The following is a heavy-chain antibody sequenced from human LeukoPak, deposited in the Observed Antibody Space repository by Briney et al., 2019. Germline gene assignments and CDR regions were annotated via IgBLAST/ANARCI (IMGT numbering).Heavy chain of an antibody. D-gene: IGHD3-22*01. CDR1: GGTFSSYA. CDR3: ARVGFGDSSGYPNWFDP. Sequence: GSSVKVSCKASGGTFSSYAISWVRQAPGQGLEWMGRIIPIFGTANYAQKFQGRVTITTDESTSTAYMELSSLRSEDTAVYYCARVGFGDSSGYPNWFDPWGQGTLVTVSS. CDR2: IIPIFGTA. V-gene: IGHV1-69*05. J-gene: IGHJ5*02.